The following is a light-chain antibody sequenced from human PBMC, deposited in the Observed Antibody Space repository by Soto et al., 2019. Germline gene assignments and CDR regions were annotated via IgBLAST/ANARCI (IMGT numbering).Light chain of an antibody. Sequence: QSVLTQPASVSGSPGQSITISCTGTSSDVGGYNHVSWYQQHPGKAPKLIIYEVRNRPSGVSNRLSGSKSGNTASLTISGLHADDEADYYCCSYTSSSIRVFGGGTKVTVL. CDR2: EVR. J-gene: IGLJ3*02. V-gene: IGLV2-14*01. CDR3: CSYTSSSIRV. CDR1: SSDVGGYNH.